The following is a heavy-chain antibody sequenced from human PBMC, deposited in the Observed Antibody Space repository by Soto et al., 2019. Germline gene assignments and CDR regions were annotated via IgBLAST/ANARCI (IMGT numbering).Heavy chain of an antibody. Sequence: QVHLLESGPGLVKPSQTLSLTCSVSGDSISTGDYFWAWIRQPPGQALEYIGYIYKSTTTYYKPSFGSRAAISLDTSKSQFSLNVTSVTPADTAVYFCDRGRYCLTGRCFPNWFDSWGQGTLVTVSS. CDR1: GDSISTGDYF. CDR2: IYKSTTT. V-gene: IGHV4-30-4*01. J-gene: IGHJ5*01. CDR3: DRGRYCLTGRCFPNWFDS. D-gene: IGHD2-15*01.